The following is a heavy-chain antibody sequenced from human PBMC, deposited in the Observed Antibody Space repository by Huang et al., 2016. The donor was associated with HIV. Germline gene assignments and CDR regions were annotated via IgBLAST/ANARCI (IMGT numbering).Heavy chain of an antibody. CDR2: ITPLGSS. CDR3: ARDATTNPRGWFDP. D-gene: IGHD1-1*01. V-gene: IGHV4-34*02. Sequence: QVHLEQWGAGLLESAETLSLTCAVYGGSLRDYYWSWLRQPPGKGLEWIGEITPLGSSNYNPSLMSRVSISVDGSKKQFSLKLKSVTDADTAIYYCARDATTNPRGWFDPWGQGTLVTVSS. J-gene: IGHJ5*02. CDR1: GGSLRDYY.